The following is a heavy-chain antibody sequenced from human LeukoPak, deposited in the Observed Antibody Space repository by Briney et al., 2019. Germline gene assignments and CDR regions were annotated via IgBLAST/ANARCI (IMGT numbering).Heavy chain of an antibody. J-gene: IGHJ5*02. D-gene: IGHD2-8*01. CDR2: IIPIFGTA. CDR3: ARDGGYCTNGVCYPYNWFDP. Sequence: SVKVSCKASGGTFSSYAISWARQAPGQGLEWMGGIIPIFGTANYAQKFQGRVTMTRDMSTSTVYMELSSLRSEDTAVYYCARDGGYCTNGVCYPYNWFDPWGQGTLVTVSS. V-gene: IGHV1-69*05. CDR1: GGTFSSYA.